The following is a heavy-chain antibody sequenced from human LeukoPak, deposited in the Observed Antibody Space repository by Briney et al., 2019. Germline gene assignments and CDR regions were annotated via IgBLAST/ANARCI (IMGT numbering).Heavy chain of an antibody. Sequence: SETLSLTCTVAGGSISSYYWSWIRQPPGKGLEWIGYIYYSGSTNYNPSLKSRVTISVDTSKNQFSLKLSSVTAADTAVYYCARKPYYGSGFGYYYGMDVWGQGTTVTVSS. CDR1: GGSISSYY. CDR2: IYYSGST. D-gene: IGHD3-10*01. V-gene: IGHV4-59*01. CDR3: ARKPYYGSGFGYYYGMDV. J-gene: IGHJ6*02.